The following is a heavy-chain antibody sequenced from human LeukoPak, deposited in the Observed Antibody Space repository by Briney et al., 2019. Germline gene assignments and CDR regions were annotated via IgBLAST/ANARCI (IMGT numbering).Heavy chain of an antibody. Sequence: ASVKVSCKASGYTFTSYGISWVRQAPGQGLEWMGWIRIYNGNTKFAQSFQGRVTLTRDTTTSTAYMELRNLISDDTAVYFCARDPPLYDSTGWWFDPWGQGTLVTVSS. D-gene: IGHD3-22*01. CDR1: GYTFTSYG. V-gene: IGHV1-18*01. CDR3: ARDPPLYDSTGWWFDP. CDR2: IRIYNGNT. J-gene: IGHJ5*02.